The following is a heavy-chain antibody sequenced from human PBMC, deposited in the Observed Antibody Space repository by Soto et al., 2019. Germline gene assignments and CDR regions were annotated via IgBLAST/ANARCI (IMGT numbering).Heavy chain of an antibody. CDR1: GGTFSSYT. CDR2: IIPILGIA. J-gene: IGHJ4*02. Sequence: QVQLVQSGAEVKKPGSSVKVSCKASGGTFSSYTISWVRQAPGQGLEWMGRIIPILGIANYAQKFQGRVTITADKSTSTAYMERSSLRSEDTAVYYCASGSGRRDYFFDYWGQGTLVTVSS. D-gene: IGHD3-10*01. V-gene: IGHV1-69*02. CDR3: ASGSGRRDYFFDY.